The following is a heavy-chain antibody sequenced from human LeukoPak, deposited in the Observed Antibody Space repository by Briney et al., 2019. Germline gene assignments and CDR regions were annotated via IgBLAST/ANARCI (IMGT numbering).Heavy chain of an antibody. V-gene: IGHV4-61*08. Sequence: PSQTLSLTCTVSGGSISSGGYYWSWIRQHPGKGLEWIGYIYYSGSTNYNPSLKSRVTISVDTSKNQFSLKLSSVTAADTAVYYCARHLPAYSSSWYYGMDVWGQGTTVTVSS. J-gene: IGHJ6*02. CDR2: IYYSGST. CDR1: GGSISSGGYY. CDR3: ARHLPAYSSSWYYGMDV. D-gene: IGHD6-13*01.